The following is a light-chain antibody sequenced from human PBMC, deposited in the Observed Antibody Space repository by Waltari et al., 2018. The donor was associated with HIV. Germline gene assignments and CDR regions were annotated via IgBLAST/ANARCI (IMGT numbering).Light chain of an antibody. CDR2: DAS. J-gene: IGKJ3*01. CDR1: QDIGYY. V-gene: IGKV1-33*01. Sequence: DIQMTKSPSSLSASARERVTITCQATQDIGYYLNWYQQKQGEAPRLLIYDASRLRPGVPSRVSGGGSGTDFTLTISSLQPEDIATYYCQQYHSQFTFGPGTKVHIK. CDR3: QQYHSQFT.